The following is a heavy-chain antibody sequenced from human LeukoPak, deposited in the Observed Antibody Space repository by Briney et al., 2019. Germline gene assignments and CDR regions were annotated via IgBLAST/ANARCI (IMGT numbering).Heavy chain of an antibody. V-gene: IGHV3-9*01. CDR2: ISWNSGSI. CDR3: AKAATAMGSGDYYYYGMDV. J-gene: IGHJ6*02. Sequence: GGSLRLSCAASGFTFDDYAMHWVRQAPGKGLEWVSGISWNSGSIGYADSVKGRFNISRDNAKNSLYLQMNSLRAEDTALYYCAKAATAMGSGDYYYYGMDVWGQGTTVTVSS. D-gene: IGHD5-18*01. CDR1: GFTFDDYA.